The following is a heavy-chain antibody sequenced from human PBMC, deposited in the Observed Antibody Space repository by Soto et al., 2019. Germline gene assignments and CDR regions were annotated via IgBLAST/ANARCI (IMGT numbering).Heavy chain of an antibody. CDR1: GFTFSSYG. CDR2: ISYDGSNK. Sequence: QVQLVESGGGVVQPGRSLRLSCAASGFTFSSYGMHWVRQAPGKGLEWVAVISYDGSNKYYADSVKGRFTISSDNSKNTLYLQMNSLRAEDTAVYYCAKDRTPINYYYYGMDVWGQGTTVTVSS. CDR3: AKDRTPINYYYYGMDV. J-gene: IGHJ6*02. V-gene: IGHV3-30*18.